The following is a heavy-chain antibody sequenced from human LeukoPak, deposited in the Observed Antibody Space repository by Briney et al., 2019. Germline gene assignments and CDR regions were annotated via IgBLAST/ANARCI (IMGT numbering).Heavy chain of an antibody. CDR1: GFTFSNFW. CDR3: AGGGGYYPIDY. CDR2: IKQDETEK. D-gene: IGHD2-15*01. Sequence: GGSLRLSCTASGFTFSNFWMGWVRQAPGKGLEWVANIKQDETEKFYLGSVKGRFTISRDNAKNSLYLQMNSLRAEDTAVYYCAGGGGYYPIDYWGQGTLVTVSS. J-gene: IGHJ4*02. V-gene: IGHV3-7*03.